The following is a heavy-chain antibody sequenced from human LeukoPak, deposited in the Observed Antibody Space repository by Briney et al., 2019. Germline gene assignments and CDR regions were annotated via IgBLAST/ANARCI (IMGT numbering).Heavy chain of an antibody. CDR2: INHSGST. CDR1: GGSFSGYY. J-gene: IGHJ4*02. D-gene: IGHD5-18*01. Sequence: SETLSLTCAVYGGSFSGYYWSWIRQPPGKGLEWIGEINHSGSTNYNPSLKSRVTISVDTSKNQFSLKLSSVTAADTAVYYCARRKGRSYGSRYYFDYWGQGTLVTVSS. CDR3: ARRKGRSYGSRYYFDY. V-gene: IGHV4-34*01.